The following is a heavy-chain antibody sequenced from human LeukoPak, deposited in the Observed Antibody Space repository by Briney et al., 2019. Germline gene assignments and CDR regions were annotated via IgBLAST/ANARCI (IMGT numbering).Heavy chain of an antibody. V-gene: IGHV3-11*04. Sequence: SGGSLRLSCAASGFTFSDYYMSWIRQAPGKGLEWVSYISSSGSTIYYADSVKGRFTISRDNAKNSLYLQMNSLRAEDTAVYYCARDEYYYDSSGYYPLDYWGQGTLVTVSS. J-gene: IGHJ4*02. D-gene: IGHD3-22*01. CDR1: GFTFSDYY. CDR2: ISSSGSTI. CDR3: ARDEYYYDSSGYYPLDY.